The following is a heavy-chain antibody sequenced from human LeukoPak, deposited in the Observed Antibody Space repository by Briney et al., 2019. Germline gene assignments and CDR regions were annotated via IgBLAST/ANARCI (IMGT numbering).Heavy chain of an antibody. J-gene: IGHJ4*02. Sequence: SETLSLTCTVSDGSISSYYWSWIRQPAGKGLERIGRIYTSGSTNYNPSLKSRVTMSVDTSKNQFSLKLSSVTAADTAVYYCAREYSSSSGRYFDYWGQGTLVTVSS. CDR3: AREYSSSSGRYFDY. D-gene: IGHD6-6*01. V-gene: IGHV4-4*07. CDR2: IYTSGST. CDR1: DGSISSYY.